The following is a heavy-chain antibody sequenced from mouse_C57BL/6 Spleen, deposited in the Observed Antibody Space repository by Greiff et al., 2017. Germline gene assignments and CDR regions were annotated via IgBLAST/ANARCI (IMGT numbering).Heavy chain of an antibody. CDR3: ASAPVYWYFDV. CDR2: IYPGSGNT. Sequence: QVQLQQSGPELVKPGASVKISCKASGYSFTSYYIHWVKQRPGQGLEWIGWIYPGSGNTKYNEKFKGKATLTADTSSSTAYMQLSSLTSEDSAVYYCASAPVYWYFDVWGTGTTVTVSS. V-gene: IGHV1-66*01. CDR1: GYSFTSYY. J-gene: IGHJ1*03.